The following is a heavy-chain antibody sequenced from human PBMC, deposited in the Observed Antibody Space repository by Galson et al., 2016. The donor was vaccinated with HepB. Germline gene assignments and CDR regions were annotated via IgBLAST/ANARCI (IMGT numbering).Heavy chain of an antibody. Sequence: SVKVSCKASGDTFTNYAVHWVRQAPGQWLEWMGWINTGNGATKYSQKFQGRVTFTRDTSANIAYMELSSLRSEDTAVYYCTLGCSRTFCSPLRYFDPWGRGTLVTVSS. CDR2: INTGNGAT. J-gene: IGHJ2*01. CDR1: GDTFTNYA. V-gene: IGHV1-3*04. CDR3: TLGCSRTFCSPLRYFDP. D-gene: IGHD2-2*01.